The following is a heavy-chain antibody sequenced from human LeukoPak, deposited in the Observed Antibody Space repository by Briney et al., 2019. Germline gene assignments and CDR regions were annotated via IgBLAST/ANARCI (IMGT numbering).Heavy chain of an antibody. CDR2: IYPGDSDT. D-gene: IGHD2-2*01. CDR1: GYSFTSYW. J-gene: IGHJ4*02. CDR3: ARGGYCSSTSCYASH. V-gene: IGHV5-51*01. Sequence: GESLQISCEGSGYSFTSYWLGWVRQLPGKGLEWMGIIYPGDSDTRYSPSFQGQVTVSADKSISTAYLQWSSLKASDTAMYYCARGGYCSSTSCYASHWGQGTLVTVSS.